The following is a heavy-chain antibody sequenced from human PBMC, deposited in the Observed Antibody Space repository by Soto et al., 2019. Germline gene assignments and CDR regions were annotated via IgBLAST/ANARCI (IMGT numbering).Heavy chain of an antibody. J-gene: IGHJ4*02. Sequence: QITLKESGPTLVKPTQTLMLTCTFSGFSLTTDRVGVGWIRQPPGEALEWLAVIYWDDSKTYRPSLESRLTITKDTSKNQVALTMTNMDSLDTATYYCAHAYGGRSLYWGQGTLVTVSS. CDR2: IYWDDSK. CDR1: GFSLTTDRVG. CDR3: AHAYGGRSLY. D-gene: IGHD1-26*01. V-gene: IGHV2-5*02.